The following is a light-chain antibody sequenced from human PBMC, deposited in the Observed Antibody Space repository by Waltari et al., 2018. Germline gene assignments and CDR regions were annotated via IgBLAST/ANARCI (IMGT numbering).Light chain of an antibody. J-gene: IGLJ1*01. CDR1: TSDVGTYDL. V-gene: IGLV2-23*02. Sequence: QSALTQPASVSGTPGQSITISCPGTTSDVGTYDLVSWYQHHPGKAPKLLICEVIKRPSGVSSRFSGSKSGSTASLIISGLQPEDEADYYCCSYAGRGTYVFGSGTKVTVL. CDR3: CSYAGRGTYV. CDR2: EVI.